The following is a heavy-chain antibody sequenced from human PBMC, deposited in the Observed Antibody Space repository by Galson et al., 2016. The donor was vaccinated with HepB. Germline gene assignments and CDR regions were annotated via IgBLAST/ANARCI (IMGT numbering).Heavy chain of an antibody. D-gene: IGHD6-19*01. CDR1: GFTFSRYW. J-gene: IGHJ5*02. CDR3: ARVSSGWSLPMRRKAGHWFDP. V-gene: IGHV3-7*03. CDR2: ITQDGSEK. Sequence: SLRLSCAASGFTFSRYWMSWVRQAPGKGLEWVANITQDGSEKYYVASVKGRFTISRDNAKNSLNLQMNSLRAEDTAVYYCARVSSGWSLPMRRKAGHWFDPWGQGTLVTVSS.